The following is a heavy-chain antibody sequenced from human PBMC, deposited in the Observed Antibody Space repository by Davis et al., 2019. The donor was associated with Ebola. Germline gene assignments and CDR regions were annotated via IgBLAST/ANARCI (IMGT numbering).Heavy chain of an antibody. CDR1: GYTFPNYG. J-gene: IGHJ4*02. D-gene: IGHD1-1*01. CDR2: INPHNGNT. Sequence: AASVKVSCKASGYTFPNYGITWVRQAPGQGLEWMGWINPHNGNTNYAQNVQGRVIMTSDTATSTAYMEVGILRSDDTAVYYCARAQFPTTSDHWGQGTLVTVSS. CDR3: ARAQFPTTSDH. V-gene: IGHV1-18*04.